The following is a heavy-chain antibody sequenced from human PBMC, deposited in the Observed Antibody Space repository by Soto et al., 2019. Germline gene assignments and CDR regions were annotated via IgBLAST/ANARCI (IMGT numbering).Heavy chain of an antibody. CDR2: IHNSGSP. J-gene: IGHJ4*02. CDR3: ARGPTTEKVAS. CDR1: GGSISSYY. V-gene: IGHV4-4*09. Sequence: SETLSLTCTVSGGSISSYYWGWIRQPPGKGLEWIGHIHNSGSPYNNPSLKSRVTISADTSMNQFSLALTSVTAAATAMYYCARGPTTEKVASWGQGILVTVSS.